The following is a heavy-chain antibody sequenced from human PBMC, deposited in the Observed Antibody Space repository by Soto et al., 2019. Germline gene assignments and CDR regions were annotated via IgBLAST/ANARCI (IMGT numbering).Heavy chain of an antibody. CDR3: ASPGYSSSWYLFDY. V-gene: IGHV1-69*01. CDR2: IIPIFGTA. D-gene: IGHD6-13*01. Sequence: QVQLVQSGAEVKKPGSSVKVSCKASGGTFSSYAISWVRQAPGQGLEWMGGIIPIFGTANYAPKFQGRGTITADESTSTADIELSSLRSEDTAGYYCASPGYSSSWYLFDYWGQGTLVTVSS. J-gene: IGHJ4*02. CDR1: GGTFSSYA.